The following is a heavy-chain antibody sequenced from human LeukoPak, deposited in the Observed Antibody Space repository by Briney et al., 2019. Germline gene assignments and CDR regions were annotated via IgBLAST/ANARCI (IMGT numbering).Heavy chain of an antibody. CDR3: AKVGKVGAARGSFDI. Sequence: PGGPLRLSCAASGFTFSSYAMSWVRQAPGKGLEGVSAISGSGGSTYYADSVKGRFTISRDNSKNTLYLEMNSLRAEATAVYYCAKVGKVGAARGSFDIWGQGTMVTVSS. V-gene: IGHV3-23*01. CDR1: GFTFSSYA. D-gene: IGHD1-26*01. CDR2: ISGSGGST. J-gene: IGHJ3*02.